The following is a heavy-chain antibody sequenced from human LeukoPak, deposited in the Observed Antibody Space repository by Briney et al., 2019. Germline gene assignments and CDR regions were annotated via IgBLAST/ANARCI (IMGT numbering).Heavy chain of an antibody. D-gene: IGHD5-18*01. CDR3: AASTKHTAMVDY. CDR2: IGSSSSYI. V-gene: IGHV3-21*01. CDR1: GFTFSWYS. J-gene: IGHJ4*02. Sequence: WGSLRLSCAASGFTFSWYSMNWVRQAPGKGLEWVSSIGSSSSYIYYAESVKGRFTISRDNAKNSLHLQMNSLRAEDTAVYYCAASTKHTAMVDYWGQGTLVTVSS.